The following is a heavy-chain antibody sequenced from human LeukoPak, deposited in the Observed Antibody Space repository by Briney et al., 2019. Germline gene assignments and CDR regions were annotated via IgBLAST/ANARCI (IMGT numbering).Heavy chain of an antibody. D-gene: IGHD4-23*01. CDR1: GFTFDDYA. V-gene: IGHV3-23*01. CDR2: ISGSGAST. CDR3: AKERQGGNSYGDEAFYFDY. Sequence: GGSLRLSCAASGFTFDDYAMHWVRQAPGKGLEWVSTISGSGASTYYADSVKGRFTISRDHSKNTLYLQMHSLRAEDTAIYYCAKERQGGNSYGDEAFYFDYWGQGTLVTVSS. J-gene: IGHJ4*02.